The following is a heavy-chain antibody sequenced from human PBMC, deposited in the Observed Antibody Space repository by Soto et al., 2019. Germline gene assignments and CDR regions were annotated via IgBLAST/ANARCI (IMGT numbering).Heavy chain of an antibody. D-gene: IGHD6-19*01. CDR1: EGSFSSYA. CDR3: ARSSSGTFDY. J-gene: IGHJ4*02. CDR2: IIPIFGTA. Sequence: QVQLVQSGAEVKKPGSSVKVSCKVSEGSFSSYAISWVRQAPGQGLEWMGGIIPIFGTANYAQKFQGRVTITADEYTSTAYMERSSLRSEDTAVYYCARSSSGTFDYWGQGTLVTVSS. V-gene: IGHV1-69*12.